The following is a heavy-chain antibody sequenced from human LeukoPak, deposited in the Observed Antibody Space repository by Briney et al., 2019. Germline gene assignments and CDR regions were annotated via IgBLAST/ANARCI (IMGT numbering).Heavy chain of an antibody. D-gene: IGHD3-10*01. CDR1: GGSFSGYY. V-gene: IGHV4-34*01. CDR2: INHSGST. J-gene: IGHJ4*02. Sequence: NTSETLSLTCAVYGGSFSGYYWSWIRQPPGKGLEWIGEINHSGSTNYNPSLKSRVTISVDTSKNQFSLKLGSVTAADTAVYYCARHAQTYYYGSGYDYWGQGTLVTVSS. CDR3: ARHAQTYYYGSGYDY.